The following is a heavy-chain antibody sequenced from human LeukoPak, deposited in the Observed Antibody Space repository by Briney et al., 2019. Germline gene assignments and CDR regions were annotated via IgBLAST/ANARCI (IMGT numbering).Heavy chain of an antibody. CDR1: GGSISSRSYY. Sequence: SETLSLTCAVSGGSISSRSYYWGWIRQPPGKGLEWIGSIYYSGSTYYNPSLKSRVTISVDTSKNQFSLKLSSVTAADTAVYYCAAPRGYSSGWYSPLNWFDPWGQGTLVTVSS. CDR2: IYYSGST. J-gene: IGHJ5*02. D-gene: IGHD6-19*01. V-gene: IGHV4-39*01. CDR3: AAPRGYSSGWYSPLNWFDP.